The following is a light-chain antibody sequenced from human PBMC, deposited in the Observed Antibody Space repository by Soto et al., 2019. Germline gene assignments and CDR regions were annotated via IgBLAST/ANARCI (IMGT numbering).Light chain of an antibody. J-gene: IGKJ1*01. Sequence: TQMTQSPSSRSASLGDRVPITCRASQDIGNDLGWYQQKPGKAPELLIYSAYRLQSGVPSRFSGSGSGTDFTLTISSLQPEDFATYYCLQDYNYAWTFGQGTKVDI. CDR2: SAY. CDR1: QDIGND. CDR3: LQDYNYAWT. V-gene: IGKV1-6*01.